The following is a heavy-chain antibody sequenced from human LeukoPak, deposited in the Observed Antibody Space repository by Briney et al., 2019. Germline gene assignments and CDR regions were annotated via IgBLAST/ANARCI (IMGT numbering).Heavy chain of an antibody. Sequence: GGSLRLSCAASGFTFSSYAMHWVRQAPGKGLEWVAVISYDGSNKYYADSVKGRFTISRDNSKNTLYLQMNSLRAEDTAVYYCARESIVVVVAATSSYFDYWGQGTLVTVSS. V-gene: IGHV3-30*01. D-gene: IGHD2-15*01. CDR2: ISYDGSNK. CDR1: GFTFSSYA. J-gene: IGHJ4*02. CDR3: ARESIVVVVAATSSYFDY.